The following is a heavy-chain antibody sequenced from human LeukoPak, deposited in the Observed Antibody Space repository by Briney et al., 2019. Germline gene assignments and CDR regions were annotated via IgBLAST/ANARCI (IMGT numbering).Heavy chain of an antibody. D-gene: IGHD3-3*01. CDR2: INHGGGN. V-gene: IGHV4-34*01. Sequence: PSETLSLTCGVSGGSFSGYFRSWIRQTPGKGLEWIGEINHGGGNDYNPSLKSRVTMSLGTSENQFSLNMTSVTAADTAMYFCARWRGRGWFDPWGQGTLVTVSS. CDR1: GGSFSGYF. CDR3: ARWRGRGWFDP. J-gene: IGHJ5*02.